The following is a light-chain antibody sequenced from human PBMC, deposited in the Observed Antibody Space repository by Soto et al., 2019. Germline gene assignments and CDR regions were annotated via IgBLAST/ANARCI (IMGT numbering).Light chain of an antibody. CDR2: DDS. Sequence: ELTQPPSVSVAPGQTARITCGGKNIGSKSVHWYQQKPGQAPVLVVFDDSDRPSGIPERFSGSNSGNTATLTITWVEAGDEADYYCQVWDGSSDPFVFGTGTKVTVL. CDR1: NIGSKS. J-gene: IGLJ1*01. V-gene: IGLV3-21*02. CDR3: QVWDGSSDPFV.